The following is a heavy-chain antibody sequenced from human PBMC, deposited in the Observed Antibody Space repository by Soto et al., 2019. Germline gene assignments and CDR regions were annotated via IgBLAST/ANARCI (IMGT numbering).Heavy chain of an antibody. V-gene: IGHV4-59*08. D-gene: IGHD2-2*01. CDR2: IYYSGST. CDR3: ARKNSLGYCSSTSCPMGFDP. J-gene: IGHJ5*02. CDR1: GGSISSYY. Sequence: PSETLSLTCTVSGGSISSYYWSWIRQPPGKGLEWIGYIYYSGSTNYNPSLKSRVTISIDTSKNQFSLKLSSVTAADTAVYYCARKNSLGYCSSTSCPMGFDPWGQGTLVTVSS.